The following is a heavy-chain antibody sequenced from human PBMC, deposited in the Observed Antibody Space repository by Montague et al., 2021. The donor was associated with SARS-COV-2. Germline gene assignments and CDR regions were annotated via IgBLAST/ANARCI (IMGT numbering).Heavy chain of an antibody. CDR3: ASSLIYHYFDY. CDR2: ISYDGSNK. CDR1: GFTFSSYA. J-gene: IGHJ4*02. V-gene: IGHV3-30-3*01. Sequence: SLRLSCAASGFTFSSYAMHWVRQAPGKGLEWVAVISYDGSNKYYADSMKGRFTISRDNSKNTLYLQMNSLRAEDTAVYYCASSLIYHYFDYWGQGTLVTVSS. D-gene: IGHD5-12*01.